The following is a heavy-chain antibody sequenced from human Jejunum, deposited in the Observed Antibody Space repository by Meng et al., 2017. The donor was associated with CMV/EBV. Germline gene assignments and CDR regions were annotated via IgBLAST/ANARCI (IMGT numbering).Heavy chain of an antibody. V-gene: IGHV3-30*04. CDR3: AREQRLVNAMDV. CDR1: GFTFSSAA. Sequence: AAVGFTFSSAAWHWVRQAPGTGLELVSFLSYAGSAKYYADSVKGRVTISRDDSKYTLYLEMNSLRGDDTAVYYCAREQRLVNAMDVWGLGTTVTVSS. J-gene: IGHJ6*02. D-gene: IGHD6-25*01. CDR2: LSYAGSAK.